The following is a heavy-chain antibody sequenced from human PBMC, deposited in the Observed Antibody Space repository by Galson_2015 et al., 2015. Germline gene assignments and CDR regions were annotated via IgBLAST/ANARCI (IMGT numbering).Heavy chain of an antibody. Sequence: SLRLSCAASGFTASSHYMAWVRQAPGKGLEWVSTIYNIGSTYYAESVKGRFTISRDNSKNTLYLQMNSLRVEDTAVYYCAHVGALWYWGRGTLVTVSS. D-gene: IGHD2-21*01. CDR1: GFTASSHY. CDR2: IYNIGST. CDR3: AHVGALWY. J-gene: IGHJ4*02. V-gene: IGHV3-53*01.